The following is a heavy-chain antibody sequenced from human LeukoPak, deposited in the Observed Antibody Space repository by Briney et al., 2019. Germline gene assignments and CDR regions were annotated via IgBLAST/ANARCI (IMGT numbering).Heavy chain of an antibody. CDR2: INPNSGGT. D-gene: IGHD3-22*01. CDR1: GYTFTRYY. V-gene: IGHV1-2*02. J-gene: IGHJ4*02. Sequence: ASVKVSCKASGYTFTRYYMHWVRQAPGQGLEWMGWINPNSGGTNYAQKFQGRVTMTRDTSISTAYMELSRLRSEDTAVYYCAREGYYDSSGLGYWGQGTLVTVSS. CDR3: AREGYYDSSGLGY.